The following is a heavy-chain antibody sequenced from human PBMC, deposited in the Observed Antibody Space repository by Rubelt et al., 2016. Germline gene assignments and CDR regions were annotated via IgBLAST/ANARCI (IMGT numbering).Heavy chain of an antibody. J-gene: IGHJ4*02. CDR3: AASGGMFTMVRGLIMAGDY. CDR2: ISPDGSDK. D-gene: IGHD3-10*01. CDR1: GFTFSSYA. Sequence: QVQLVESGGGVVQPGRSLRLSCAASGFTFSSYAMHWVRQAPGKGLEWMAVISPDGSDKYNADSVKGRLTIARENSKNTLYLQRNSLTADDTAVYDWAASGGMFTMVRGLIMAGDYWGQGTLVTVSS. V-gene: IGHV3-30*04.